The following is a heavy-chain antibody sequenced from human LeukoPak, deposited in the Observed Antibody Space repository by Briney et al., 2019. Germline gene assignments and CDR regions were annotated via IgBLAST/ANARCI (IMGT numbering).Heavy chain of an antibody. V-gene: IGHV4-31*03. J-gene: IGHJ2*01. CDR3: LRGGRGSGSDYWCLDL. Sequence: SETLSLACTVSGDSITSGGYYWSWVRQHPGKGLEWIGYIYYGGSTYYNPSLKSRITISVDTSKNQFSLKLSSVTAADTAVYYCLRGGRGSGSDYWCLDLWGRGTLVTVSS. D-gene: IGHD3-10*01. CDR1: GDSITSGGYY. CDR2: IYYGGST.